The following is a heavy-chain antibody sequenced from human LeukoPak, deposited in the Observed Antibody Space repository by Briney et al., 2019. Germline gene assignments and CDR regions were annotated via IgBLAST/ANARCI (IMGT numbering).Heavy chain of an antibody. J-gene: IGHJ5*02. CDR2: IYTTGST. CDR3: ARTLYGSGSYGAGGWFDP. Sequence: SETLSLTCTVSGGSISSGSYYWSWIRQPAGKGLEWIGRIYTTGSTNYNPSLKSRLTISVDTSKNQFSLKLRSVPAADTAVYYCARTLYGSGSYGAGGWFDPWGQGTLVTVSS. V-gene: IGHV4-61*02. D-gene: IGHD3-10*01. CDR1: GGSISSGSYY.